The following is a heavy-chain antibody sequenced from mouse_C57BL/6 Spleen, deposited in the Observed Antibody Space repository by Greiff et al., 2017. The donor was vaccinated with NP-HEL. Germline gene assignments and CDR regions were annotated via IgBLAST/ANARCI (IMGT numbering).Heavy chain of an antibody. J-gene: IGHJ4*01. V-gene: IGHV14-4*01. CDR2: IDPENGDT. D-gene: IGHD2-3*01. CDR3: TNDGSYYAMDY. Sequence: VQLQQSGAELVRPGASVKLSCTASGFNIKDDYMHWVKQRPEQGLEWIGWIDPENGDTEYASKFQGKATITADTSSNTAYLQLSSLTSEDTAVYYCTNDGSYYAMDYWGQGTSVTVSS. CDR1: GFNIKDDY.